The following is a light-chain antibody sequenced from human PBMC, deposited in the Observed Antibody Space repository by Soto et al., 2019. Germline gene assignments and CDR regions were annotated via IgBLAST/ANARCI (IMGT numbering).Light chain of an antibody. J-gene: IGKJ1*01. CDR3: QQYNNWPRT. CDR1: QSFSIL. CDR2: CAT. V-gene: IGKV3-15*01. Sequence: EIVITQSPATLSVSPGERATLSCRASQSFSILLAWYQHKPVHSPRLLIHCATTRATGIPARFSGSGSGTEFTLTISSLQSEDFAVYYCQQYNNWPRTFGQGTKV.